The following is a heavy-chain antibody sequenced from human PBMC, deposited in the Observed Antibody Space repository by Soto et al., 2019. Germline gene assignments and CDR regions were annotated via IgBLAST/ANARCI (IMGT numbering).Heavy chain of an antibody. V-gene: IGHV3-33*01. CDR2: IWYDGSNK. J-gene: IGHJ6*02. D-gene: IGHD6-13*01. Sequence: GGSLRLSCAASGFTFSSYGMHWVRQAPGKGLEWVAVIWYDGSNKYYADSVKGRFTISRDNSKNTLYLQMNSLRAEDTAVYYCARESIAAAPTPYYYGMDVWGQGTTVTVSS. CDR1: GFTFSSYG. CDR3: ARESIAAAPTPYYYGMDV.